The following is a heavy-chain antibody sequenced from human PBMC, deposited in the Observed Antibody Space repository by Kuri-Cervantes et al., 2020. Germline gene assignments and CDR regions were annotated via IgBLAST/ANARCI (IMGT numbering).Heavy chain of an antibody. Sequence: ASVKVSCKASGYIFTDYYMHWVRQAPGQELGWMGRINPNSGGTNYAQKLQGRVTMTTDTSTSTAYMELRSLRSDDTAVYYCARDYHDYWGQGTLVTVSS. CDR1: GYIFTDYY. CDR2: INPNSGGT. J-gene: IGHJ4*02. D-gene: IGHD3-16*02. V-gene: IGHV1/OR15-1*04. CDR3: ARDYHDY.